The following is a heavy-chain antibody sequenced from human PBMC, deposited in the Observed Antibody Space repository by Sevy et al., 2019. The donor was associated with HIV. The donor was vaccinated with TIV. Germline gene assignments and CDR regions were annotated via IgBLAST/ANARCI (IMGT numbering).Heavy chain of an antibody. CDR3: GGEKGGGRCYS. D-gene: IGHD3-16*01. CDR1: GGSITSLY. Sequence: SETLSLTCTVSGGSITSLYWNWIRQPPGKGLEWIANIYYNGHINYNPALKSRVTFSFDTSKNQSSLRLSSVPAADTAMDYCGGEKGGGRCYSWGQGTLVTVSS. J-gene: IGHJ4*02. V-gene: IGHV4-59*11. CDR2: IYYNGHI.